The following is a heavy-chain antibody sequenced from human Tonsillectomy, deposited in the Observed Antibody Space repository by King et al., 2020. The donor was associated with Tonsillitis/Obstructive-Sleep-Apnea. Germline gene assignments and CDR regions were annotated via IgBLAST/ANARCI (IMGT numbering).Heavy chain of an antibody. CDR1: GDSISGYY. CDR3: VRYKSDLVTGYWNGMDV. Sequence: LQLQESGPGLVKPSETLSLMCTVSGDSISGYYWSWIRQPPGKGLECIGYIYYSGSTSYNPSLKSRVTISIDTSKNQFSLKLRSVTAADTAVYYCVRYKSDLVTGYWNGMDVWGQGTTVTVSS. CDR2: IYYSGST. D-gene: IGHD3-9*01. J-gene: IGHJ6*02. V-gene: IGHV4-59*08.